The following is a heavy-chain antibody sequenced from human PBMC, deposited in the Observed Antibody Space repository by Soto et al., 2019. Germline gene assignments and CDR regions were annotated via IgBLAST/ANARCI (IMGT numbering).Heavy chain of an antibody. CDR3: AILEINDFWTKSYYYYGMDV. D-gene: IGHD3-3*01. CDR2: IIPIFGTA. CDR1: GGTFSSYA. V-gene: IGHV1-69*06. J-gene: IGHJ6*02. Sequence: ASVKVSCKASGGTFSSYAISWVRQAPGQGLEWMGGIIPIFGTANYAQKFQGRVTITADKSTSTAYMELSSLRSEDTAVYYCAILEINDFWTKSYYYYGMDVWGQGTRSPSP.